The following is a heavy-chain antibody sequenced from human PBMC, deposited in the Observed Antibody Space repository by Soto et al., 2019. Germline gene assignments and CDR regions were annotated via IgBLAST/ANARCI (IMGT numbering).Heavy chain of an antibody. V-gene: IGHV1-69*12. CDR3: ARVTPHDSSGSGPYYPDY. CDR2: IIPIFGTA. J-gene: IGHJ4*02. CDR1: GGTFSSYA. D-gene: IGHD3-22*01. Sequence: QVQLVQSGAEVKKPGSSVKVSCKASGGTFSSYAISWVRQAPGQGLEWMGGIIPIFGTANYAQKFQGRVTISADESTYTAYMELISLSSEDTAVYYFARVTPHDSSGSGPYYPDYWGQGTLVTVST.